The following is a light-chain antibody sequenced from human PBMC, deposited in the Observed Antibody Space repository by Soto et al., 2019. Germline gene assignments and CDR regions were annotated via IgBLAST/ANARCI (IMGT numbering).Light chain of an antibody. CDR3: VLYMGRGISV. CDR1: SGSVSTGHY. CDR2: STN. J-gene: IGLJ1*01. Sequence: QTVVTQEPSFSVSPGGTVTLTCALTSGSVSTGHYPSWYQQTPGQAPRTLIYSTNTRSSGVPDRFSGSILGNKAALTITGAQADDEFFYSCVLYMGRGISVFGVGTKATVL. V-gene: IGLV8-61*01.